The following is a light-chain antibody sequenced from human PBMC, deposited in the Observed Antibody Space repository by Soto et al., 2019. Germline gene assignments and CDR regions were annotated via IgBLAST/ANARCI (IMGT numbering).Light chain of an antibody. CDR2: GAS. V-gene: IGKV3-20*01. J-gene: IGKJ1*01. Sequence: EIVLTQSPGTLSLSPGERATISCRASESVSNNYLAWDQRKPGQAPRLLIYGASYRAPDIPYRFSGSGSGTDFTLTIARREAEDFAVYSCQQYGSSPPTFGLGTKVEI. CDR1: ESVSNNY. CDR3: QQYGSSPPT.